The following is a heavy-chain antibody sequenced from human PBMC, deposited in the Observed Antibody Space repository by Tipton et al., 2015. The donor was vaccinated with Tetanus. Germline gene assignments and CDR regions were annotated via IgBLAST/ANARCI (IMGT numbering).Heavy chain of an antibody. Sequence: QLVQSGAEVKPSQTLSLTCSVSGASISSGGYFWNWIRHHPGKGLEWIGYVYYSGSTYYNPSLKSRVTISVDTSTNQFFLKLTSVTVADTAVYYCARDRGVRGGYYSYHGMDVWGQGTTATVSS. V-gene: IGHV4-31*02. CDR3: ARDRGVRGGYYSYHGMDV. J-gene: IGHJ6*02. CDR1: GASISSGGYF. D-gene: IGHD3-10*01. CDR2: VYYSGST.